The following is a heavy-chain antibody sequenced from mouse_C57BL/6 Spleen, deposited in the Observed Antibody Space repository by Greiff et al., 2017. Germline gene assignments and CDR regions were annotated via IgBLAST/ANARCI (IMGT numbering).Heavy chain of an antibody. V-gene: IGHV1-26*01. D-gene: IGHD2-3*01. Sequence: EVQLQQSGPVLVKPGASVKISCKASGYTFTDYYMNWVKQSHGKSLEWIGDINPNNGGTSYNQKFKGKATLTVDKSSSTAYMELRSLTSEDSAVYYCARPYDGYYLGWFAYWGQGTLVTVSA. CDR1: GYTFTDYY. CDR2: INPNNGGT. CDR3: ARPYDGYYLGWFAY. J-gene: IGHJ3*01.